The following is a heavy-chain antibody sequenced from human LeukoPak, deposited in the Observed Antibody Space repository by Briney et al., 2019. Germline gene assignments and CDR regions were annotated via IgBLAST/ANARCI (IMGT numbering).Heavy chain of an antibody. V-gene: IGHV4-34*01. CDR2: INDAGSM. J-gene: IGHJ6*03. Sequence: SGTPSLTRAVYVGSFSGYYWCWIRPPLGKGVGCMGDINDAGSMVYHPSLKSRVTISELSTKNQFSLKLSSVPAADTAVYYCARGRGNYGSGRYYYYYFYMDVWGKGTTVTVSS. CDR1: VGSFSGYY. D-gene: IGHD3-10*01. CDR3: ARGRGNYGSGRYYYYYFYMDV.